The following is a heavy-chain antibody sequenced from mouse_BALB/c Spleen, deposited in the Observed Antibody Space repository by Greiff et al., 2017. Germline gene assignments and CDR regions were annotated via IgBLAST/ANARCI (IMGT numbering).Heavy chain of an antibody. CDR1: GYTFTSYW. Sequence: QVQLKQSGAELAKPGASVKMSCKASGYTFTSYWMHWVKQRPGQGLEWIGYINPSTGYTEYNQKFKDKATLTADKSSSTAYMQLSSLTSEDSAVYYCARWGGNYVAMDYWGQGTSVTVSS. CDR3: ARWGGNYVAMDY. CDR2: INPSTGYT. V-gene: IGHV1-7*01. J-gene: IGHJ4*01. D-gene: IGHD2-1*01.